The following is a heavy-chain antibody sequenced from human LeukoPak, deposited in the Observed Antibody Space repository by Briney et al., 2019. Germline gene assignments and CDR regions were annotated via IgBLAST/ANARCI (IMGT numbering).Heavy chain of an antibody. V-gene: IGHV4-38-2*02. CDR2: IYHSGNT. J-gene: IGHJ4*02. CDR1: SYSISSGYY. Sequence: SETLSLTCTVSSYSISSGYYWGWIRQPPGKGLEWIGVIYHSGNTYYNPSLKSRVTISVDTSKNQFSLKLTSVTSADTAVYYCARGGGYSYETYYFDYWGQGTLVTVSS. CDR3: ARGGGYSYETYYFDY. D-gene: IGHD5-18*01.